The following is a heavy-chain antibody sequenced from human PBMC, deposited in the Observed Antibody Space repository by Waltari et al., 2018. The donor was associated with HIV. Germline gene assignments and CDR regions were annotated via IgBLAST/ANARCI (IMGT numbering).Heavy chain of an antibody. D-gene: IGHD2-2*02. J-gene: IGHJ6*02. CDR2: IYYSGGT. CDR3: ARGYCSSTSCYTGGPNYYYYYGMDV. CDR1: GGSISSGGYY. V-gene: IGHV4-31*03. Sequence: QVQLQESGPGLVKPSQTLSLTCTVSGGSISSGGYYWSWIRQHPGKGLEWIGYIYYSGGTYYNPSLKSRVTISVDTSKNQFSLKLSSVTAADTAVYYCARGYCSSTSCYTGGPNYYYYYGMDVWGQGTTVTVSS.